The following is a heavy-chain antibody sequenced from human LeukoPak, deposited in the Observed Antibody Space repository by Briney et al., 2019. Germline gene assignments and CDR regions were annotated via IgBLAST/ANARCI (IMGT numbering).Heavy chain of an antibody. Sequence: GGSLRLSCAASGFTFSSYGMHWVRQAPGKGLEWVAVIWYDGSNKYYADSVKGRSTISRDNSKNTLYLQMNGLRAEDTAVYYCARTQGDSGYEEAIDYWGQGTLVTVSS. J-gene: IGHJ4*02. CDR1: GFTFSSYG. CDR2: IWYDGSNK. D-gene: IGHD5-12*01. V-gene: IGHV3-33*08. CDR3: ARTQGDSGYEEAIDY.